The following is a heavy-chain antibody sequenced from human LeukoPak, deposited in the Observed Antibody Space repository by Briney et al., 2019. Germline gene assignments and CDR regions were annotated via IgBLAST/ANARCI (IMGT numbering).Heavy chain of an antibody. D-gene: IGHD4-17*01. CDR1: RGTFSSYD. V-gene: IGHV1-69*04. CDR3: ARERTGTVTTYYYYYGMDV. Sequence: GSSVKVSCKASRGTFSSYDISWVRQAPGPGLEWMGRIIPILGIANYAQKFQGRVTITADKSTSTAYMELSSLRSEDTAVYYCARERTGTVTTYYYYYGMDVWGQGTTVTVSS. J-gene: IGHJ6*02. CDR2: IIPILGIA.